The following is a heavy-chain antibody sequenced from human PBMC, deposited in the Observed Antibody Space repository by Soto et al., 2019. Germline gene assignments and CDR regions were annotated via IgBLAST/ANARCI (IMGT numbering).Heavy chain of an antibody. CDR2: ISGSGGST. Sequence: EVQLLESGGGLVQPGGSLRLSCAASGFTFSSYAMSWVRQAPGKGLEWVSAISGSGGSTYYADSVKGRFTISRDNSKNTLYLQMNSLRAEDTAVYYCAKDHYDFWSGPSYSYYYMDVWGKGTTVTVSS. CDR1: GFTFSSYA. V-gene: IGHV3-23*01. D-gene: IGHD3-3*01. CDR3: AKDHYDFWSGPSYSYYYMDV. J-gene: IGHJ6*03.